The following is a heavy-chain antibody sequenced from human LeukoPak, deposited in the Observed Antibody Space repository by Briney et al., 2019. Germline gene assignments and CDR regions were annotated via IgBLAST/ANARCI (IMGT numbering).Heavy chain of an antibody. Sequence: GGSLRLSCAASGFTFSSYAMSWVRQAPGKGLEWVSAISGSGGSTYYADSVKGRFTISRDNSKNTLYLQMNSLRAEDAAVYYCAKDSGSYPEFDYWGQGTLVTVSS. J-gene: IGHJ4*02. CDR3: AKDSGSYPEFDY. CDR1: GFTFSSYA. CDR2: ISGSGGST. D-gene: IGHD1-26*01. V-gene: IGHV3-23*01.